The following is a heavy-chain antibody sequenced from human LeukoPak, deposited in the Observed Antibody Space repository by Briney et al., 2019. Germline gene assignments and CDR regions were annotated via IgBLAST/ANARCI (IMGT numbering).Heavy chain of an antibody. CDR1: GDSISSYY. D-gene: IGHD5-18*01. V-gene: IGHV4-59*01. CDR2: VYYSGST. CDR3: ARDSLPHTTMGDDAFDI. J-gene: IGHJ3*02. Sequence: PSETLSLTCTVSGDSISSYYWNWIRQPPGKGLEWIGYVYYSGSTKYNPSLKSRVTISVDTSKKQFSLKLSSVTAADTAVYYCARDSLPHTTMGDDAFDIWGQGTMVTVSS.